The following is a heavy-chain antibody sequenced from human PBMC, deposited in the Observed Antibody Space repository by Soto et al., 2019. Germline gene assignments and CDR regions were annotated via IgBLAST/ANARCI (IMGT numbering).Heavy chain of an antibody. D-gene: IGHD6-19*01. V-gene: IGHV4-34*01. CDR1: GGSFSGYY. CDR3: ARVGSGWYYFDY. J-gene: IGHJ4*02. CDR2: INHSGST. Sequence: SETLSLTCAVYGGSFSGYYWSWIRQPPGKGLEWIGEINHSGSTNYNPSLKSRVTISVDTSKNQFSLKLSSVTAADTAVYYCARVGSGWYYFDYWGQGTLVTVSS.